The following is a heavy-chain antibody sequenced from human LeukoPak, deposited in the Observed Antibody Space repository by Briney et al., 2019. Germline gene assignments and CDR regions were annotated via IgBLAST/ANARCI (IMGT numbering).Heavy chain of an antibody. V-gene: IGHV3-21*01. Sequence: GGSLSLSCAASGFTFSSYSMNWVRQAPGKGLEWVSSISSSSSYIYYADSVKGRFTISRDNAKNSLYLQMNSLRAEDTAVYYCARDLGDYVWGSYRYSLFDYWGQGTLVTVSS. CDR1: GFTFSSYS. D-gene: IGHD3-16*02. CDR2: ISSSSSYI. CDR3: ARDLGDYVWGSYRYSLFDY. J-gene: IGHJ4*02.